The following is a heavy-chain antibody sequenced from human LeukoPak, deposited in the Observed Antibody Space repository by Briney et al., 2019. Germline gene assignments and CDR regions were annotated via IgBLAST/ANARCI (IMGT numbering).Heavy chain of an antibody. CDR3: AREGDYYEISPPFDP. V-gene: IGHV3-23*01. CDR2: ISGSGGST. Sequence: PGGSLRLSCAASGFTFSSYAMSWVRQAPGKGLEWVSAISGSGGSTYYADSVKGRFTISRDNSKNTLYLQMNSLRSDDTAVYYCAREGDYYEISPPFDPWGQGTLVTVSS. J-gene: IGHJ5*02. D-gene: IGHD3-22*01. CDR1: GFTFSSYA.